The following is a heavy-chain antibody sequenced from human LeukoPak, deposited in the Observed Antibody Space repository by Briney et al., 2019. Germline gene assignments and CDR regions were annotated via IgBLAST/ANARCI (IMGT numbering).Heavy chain of an antibody. CDR3: ARHGGSGLDWFDP. Sequence: SQTLSLTCTVSGGSISSGGYYWSWIRQHPGKGLEWIGYIYYSGSTYYNPSLKSRVTISVDTSKNQFSLKLSSVTAADTAVYYCARHGGSGLDWFDPWGQGTLVTVSS. D-gene: IGHD3-10*01. V-gene: IGHV4-31*03. CDR1: GGSISSGGYY. CDR2: IYYSGST. J-gene: IGHJ5*02.